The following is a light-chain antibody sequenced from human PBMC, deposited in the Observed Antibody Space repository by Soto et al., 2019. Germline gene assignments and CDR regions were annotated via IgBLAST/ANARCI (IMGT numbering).Light chain of an antibody. V-gene: IGKV1-27*01. CDR1: QGISNY. Sequence: DIQMTQSPSSLCASVGDTVTITCRASQGISNYLAWYQQKPGQVPNLLIYAASTLQSGVPSRFSGSGSGTDLTLTISSLRPEDVATYYCQKYNNAPRTFGQGTKVEI. CDR3: QKYNNAPRT. J-gene: IGKJ1*01. CDR2: AAS.